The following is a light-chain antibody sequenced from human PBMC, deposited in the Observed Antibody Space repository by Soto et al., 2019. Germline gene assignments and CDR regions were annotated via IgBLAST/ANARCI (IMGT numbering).Light chain of an antibody. CDR2: ENN. Sequence: QSVLTQPPSVSAAPGQKFTISCSGSSSNIGNNYVSWYQQLPGTAPKLLIYENNKRPSGIPDRFSGSKSGTSSTLGITGLQTGDEADYYCGTCDSSLSAVVFGGGTKRTVL. V-gene: IGLV1-51*02. CDR1: SSNIGNNY. J-gene: IGLJ2*01. CDR3: GTCDSSLSAVV.